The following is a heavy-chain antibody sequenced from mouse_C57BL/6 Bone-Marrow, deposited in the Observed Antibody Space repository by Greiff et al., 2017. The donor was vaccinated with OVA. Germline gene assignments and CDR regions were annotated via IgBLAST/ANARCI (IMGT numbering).Heavy chain of an antibody. J-gene: IGHJ3*01. CDR3: ARGAIYDGYYGVAY. CDR2: IDPSDSET. Sequence: VKLQESGAELVRPGSSVKLSCKASGYTFTSYWMHWVKQRPIQGLEWIGNIDPSDSETHYNQKFKDKATLTVDKSSSTAYMQLSSLTSEDSAVDYCARGAIYDGYYGVAYWGQGTLVTVSA. V-gene: IGHV1-52*01. CDR1: GYTFTSYW. D-gene: IGHD2-3*01.